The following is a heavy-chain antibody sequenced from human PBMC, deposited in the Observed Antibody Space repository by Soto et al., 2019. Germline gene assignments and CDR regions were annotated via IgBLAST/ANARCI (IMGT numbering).Heavy chain of an antibody. J-gene: IGHJ6*02. CDR1: GGSFTNYI. CDR2: IIPVLGVE. Sequence: QVQLVQSGAEVKRPGSSVKVSCKASGGSFTNYIFTWVRQAPGQGLEWMGRIIPVLGVEYYAQKFQGRVTITADKSTNTAYMELSSLRAEDTAVYYCAKSPTPGSATASYYGMDVGGLGTTVTVSS. V-gene: IGHV1-69*02. CDR3: AKSPTPGSATASYYGMDV. D-gene: IGHD2-21*02.